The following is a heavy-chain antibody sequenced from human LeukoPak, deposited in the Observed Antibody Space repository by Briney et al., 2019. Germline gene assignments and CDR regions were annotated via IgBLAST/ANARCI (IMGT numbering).Heavy chain of an antibody. J-gene: IGHJ4*02. Sequence: ASVKVSCKASGYTFTNFYMHWVRQAPGQGLEWMGIIHPSSGSTTYAQKFQDRVTMTSDTSTSTVNMELSGLTSEVTAAYYCAREGIVGATNYFDCWGQGTLVTVSS. D-gene: IGHD1-26*01. CDR1: GYTFTNFY. V-gene: IGHV1-46*01. CDR3: AREGIVGATNYFDC. CDR2: IHPSSGST.